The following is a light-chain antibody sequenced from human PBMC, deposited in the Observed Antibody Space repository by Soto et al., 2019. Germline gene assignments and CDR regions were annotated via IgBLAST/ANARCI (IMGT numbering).Light chain of an antibody. CDR3: PQYECLPIR. CDR1: QDINKN. CDR2: DAS. Sequence: DVQMTISPVSLSASVEDRFTITCQASQDINKNLIWYQQKPVKAPKLLIYDASDLETGVTSRFSGSGSGTGFTFTISSLQPEDFARYYCPQYECLPIRFAPGTRLEI. V-gene: IGKV1-33*01. J-gene: IGKJ5*01.